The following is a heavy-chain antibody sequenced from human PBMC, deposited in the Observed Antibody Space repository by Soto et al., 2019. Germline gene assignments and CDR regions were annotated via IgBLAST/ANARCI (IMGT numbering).Heavy chain of an antibody. CDR3: ARVSKHASGYYYGAFDI. D-gene: IGHD3-22*01. J-gene: IGHJ3*02. Sequence: QVQLQESGPGLVKPSGTLSLTCGVSGDSITSTSYWSWVRQPPGKGLEWIGEIYHSGGTNSNPSLKSRVTMSVDKSKNQFSLRLSSVTAADTALYYCARVSKHASGYYYGAFDIWGQGTMVTVSS. V-gene: IGHV4-4*02. CDR1: GDSITSTSY. CDR2: IYHSGGT.